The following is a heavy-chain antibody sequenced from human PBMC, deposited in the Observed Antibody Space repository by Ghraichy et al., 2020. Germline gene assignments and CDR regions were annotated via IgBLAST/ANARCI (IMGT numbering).Heavy chain of an antibody. V-gene: IGHV4-59*01. CDR1: GGSISSYY. CDR2: IYYSGST. D-gene: IGHD4-17*01. CDR3: ASGWGLRESVGFDP. J-gene: IGHJ5*02. Sequence: SQTLSLTCTVSGGSISSYYWSWIRQPPGKGLEWIGYIYYSGSTNYNPSLKSRVTISVDTSKNQFSLKLSSVTAADTAVYYCASGWGLRESVGFDPWGQGTLVTVSS.